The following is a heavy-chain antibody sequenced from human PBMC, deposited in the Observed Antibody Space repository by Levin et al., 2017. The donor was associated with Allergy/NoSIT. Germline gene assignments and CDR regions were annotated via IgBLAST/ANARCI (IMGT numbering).Heavy chain of an antibody. V-gene: IGHV4-39*01. CDR3: ARLVRRTSYFDY. Sequence: ESLKISCTVSGDSISSSSYYWGWNRQPPGKGLEWIGNMYRSGSAYYNPSLESRVTISVDTYKKQFSLKLTSVTAADTAVYYCARLVRRTSYFDYWGQGILVTVSS. J-gene: IGHJ4*02. CDR1: GDSISSSSYY. D-gene: IGHD4/OR15-4a*01. CDR2: MYRSGSA.